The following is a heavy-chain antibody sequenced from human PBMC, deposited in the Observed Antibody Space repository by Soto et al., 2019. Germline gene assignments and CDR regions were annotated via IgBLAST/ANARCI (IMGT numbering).Heavy chain of an antibody. CDR1: GFTFSGSA. V-gene: IGHV3-73*01. Sequence: EVQLVESGGGLVQPGGSLKLSCAASGFTFSGSAMHWVRQASGKWLDGVGRIRSKANSYATAYAASVKGRFTISRDDLKNTAYLQMNSLKTDDTAVYYCTRTAQARFLVWPRYWVDPWGHGTMVTVSS. D-gene: IGHD3-3*01. J-gene: IGHJ5*02. CDR3: TRTAQARFLVWPRYWVDP. CDR2: IRSKANSYAT.